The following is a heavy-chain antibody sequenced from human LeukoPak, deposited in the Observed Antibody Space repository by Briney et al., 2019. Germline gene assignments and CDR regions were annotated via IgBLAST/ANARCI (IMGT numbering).Heavy chain of an antibody. CDR3: AKDPSYSSSWYYFDY. CDR2: ISGSGGRT. D-gene: IGHD6-6*01. V-gene: IGHV3-23*01. J-gene: IGHJ4*02. Sequence: GGSLRLSCAASGFTFSPYAMSWVRQAPGKGLEWVSAISGSGGRTFYADSVKGRFTISRDNSKNTLYLQMSSLRAEDTAVYYCAKDPSYSSSWYYFDYWGQGTLVTVSS. CDR1: GFTFSPYA.